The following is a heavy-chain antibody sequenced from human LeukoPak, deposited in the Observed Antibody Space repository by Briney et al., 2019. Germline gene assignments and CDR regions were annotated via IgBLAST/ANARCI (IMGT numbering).Heavy chain of an antibody. CDR2: IYYSGST. D-gene: IGHD2-2*02. CDR1: GGSISSGGYY. Sequence: PSETLSLTCTVSGGSISSGGYYWSWIRQHPGKGLEWIGYIYYSGSTYYNPSLKSRVTISVDTSKNQFSLKLSSVTAADTAVYYCARGVVLAAIPYGHGWFDPWGQGTLVTVSS. J-gene: IGHJ5*02. CDR3: ARGVVLAAIPYGHGWFDP. V-gene: IGHV4-31*03.